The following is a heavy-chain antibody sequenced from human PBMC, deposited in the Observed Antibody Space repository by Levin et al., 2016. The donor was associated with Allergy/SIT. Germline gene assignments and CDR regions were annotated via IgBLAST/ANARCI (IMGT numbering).Heavy chain of an antibody. CDR2: IIPIFGTA. CDR3: ARVCIVVVVAATSPYCY. D-gene: IGHD2-15*01. V-gene: IGHV1-69*01. J-gene: IGHJ4*02. Sequence: WVRQAPGQGLEWMGGIIPIFGTANYAQKFQGRVTITADESTSTAYMELSSLRSEDTAVYYCARVCIVVVVAATSPYCYWGQGTLVTVSS.